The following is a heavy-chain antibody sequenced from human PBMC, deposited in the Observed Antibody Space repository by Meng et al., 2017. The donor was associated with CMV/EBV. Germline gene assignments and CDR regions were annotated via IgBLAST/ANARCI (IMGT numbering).Heavy chain of an antibody. V-gene: IGHV3-11*04. CDR1: GFTFSDYY. J-gene: IGHJ6*02. D-gene: IGHD7-27*01. Sequence: GGSLRLSCAASGFTFSDYYMSGIRQAPGKGLQWVSYISSSGSTIYYADSVRGRFTISRDNAKNSLYLQMNSLRAEDTAVYYWATDTAPLGRTSRGYYDYGMDVWGQGTTVTVSS. CDR3: ATDTAPLGRTSRGYYDYGMDV. CDR2: ISSSGSTI.